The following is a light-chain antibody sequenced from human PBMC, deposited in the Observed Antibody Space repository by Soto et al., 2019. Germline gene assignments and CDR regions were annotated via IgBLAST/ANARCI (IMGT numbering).Light chain of an antibody. CDR3: QQYDTLPFT. V-gene: IGKV1-33*01. J-gene: IGKJ3*01. Sequence: DIQMTQSPSSLSASVGDRVTITCQASQDISNYLNWYQQKAGKAPKLLIYDASNLETGVPSRFSGSGSGTDFIVTISSLQTEDIATYSCQQYDTLPFTFGPGTKVDIK. CDR1: QDISNY. CDR2: DAS.